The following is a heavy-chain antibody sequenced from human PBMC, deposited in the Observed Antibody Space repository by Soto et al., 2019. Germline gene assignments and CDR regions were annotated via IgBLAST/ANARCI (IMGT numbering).Heavy chain of an antibody. Sequence: ESGGGLVQPGGSLRLSCPASGFMFGSYWMTWVRHVPGKGLQWVANIKRDGSEKYYVDFVKGRFTISRDNADNSVFLDMNNLRVDDTATYYCARVRATDYEIDYWGQGALVTVSS. CDR2: IKRDGSEK. J-gene: IGHJ4*02. CDR3: ARVRATDYEIDY. V-gene: IGHV3-7*03. CDR1: GFMFGSYW. D-gene: IGHD4-17*01.